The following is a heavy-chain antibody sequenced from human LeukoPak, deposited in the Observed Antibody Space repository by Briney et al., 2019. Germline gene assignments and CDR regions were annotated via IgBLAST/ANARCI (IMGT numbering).Heavy chain of an antibody. Sequence: SETLSLTCAVYGGSFSGYYWSWIRQPPGKALERIGEINHSGSTNYNPSLKSRVTISVDTSKNQFSLKLSSVTAADTAVYYCARGLGVVIRRFDPWGQGTLVTVSS. CDR1: GGSFSGYY. V-gene: IGHV4-34*01. CDR3: ARGLGVVIRRFDP. J-gene: IGHJ5*02. CDR2: INHSGST. D-gene: IGHD3-3*01.